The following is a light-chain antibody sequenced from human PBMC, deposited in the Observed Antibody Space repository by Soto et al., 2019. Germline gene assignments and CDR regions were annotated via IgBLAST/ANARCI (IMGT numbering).Light chain of an antibody. Sequence: DIQMTQSPSAMSASVGDRVTITCRASQGISNHLAWFQQKPGKVPKRLIYLASSLQSGVPSRFSGSGSGTEFTLTISSLQPEDFATYYCLQHNTYPLTFGPGTKVDLK. CDR3: LQHNTYPLT. J-gene: IGKJ3*01. CDR1: QGISNH. V-gene: IGKV1-17*03. CDR2: LAS.